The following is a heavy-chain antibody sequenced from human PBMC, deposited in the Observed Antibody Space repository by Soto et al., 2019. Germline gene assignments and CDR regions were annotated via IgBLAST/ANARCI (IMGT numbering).Heavy chain of an antibody. J-gene: IGHJ5*02. V-gene: IGHV3-23*01. CDR1: GFTFSSDA. CDR2: ISGSGGST. Sequence: GGSLILSWAASGFTFSSDAMSWVRQAPGKGLEWVSAISGSGGSTYYADSVKGRFTISRDNSKNTLYLQMNSLRAEDTAVYYCAKDPYCSSTSCYAGTWFDPWGQGTLVTVSS. CDR3: AKDPYCSSTSCYAGTWFDP. D-gene: IGHD2-2*01.